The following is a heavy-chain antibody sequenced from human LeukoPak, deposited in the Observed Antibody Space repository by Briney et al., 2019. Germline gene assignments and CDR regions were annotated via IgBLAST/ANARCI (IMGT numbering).Heavy chain of an antibody. J-gene: IGHJ3*02. Sequence: ASVKVSCEASGYTFTGYYMHWVRQAPGQGLEWMGWINPNSGGTNYAQKFQGRVTMTRDTSISTAYMELSRLRSDDTAVYYCAIWDSSGYVDAFDIWGQGTMVTVSS. CDR3: AIWDSSGYVDAFDI. V-gene: IGHV1-2*02. D-gene: IGHD3-22*01. CDR1: GYTFTGYY. CDR2: INPNSGGT.